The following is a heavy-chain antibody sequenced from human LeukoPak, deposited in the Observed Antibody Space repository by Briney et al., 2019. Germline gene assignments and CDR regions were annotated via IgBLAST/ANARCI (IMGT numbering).Heavy chain of an antibody. CDR3: AKDLFCDSSGCHGESY. CDR1: GYTFTSYD. V-gene: IGHV1-8*01. CDR2: MNPNSGNT. J-gene: IGHJ4*02. D-gene: IGHD6-19*01. Sequence: ASVKVSCKASGYTFTSYDINWVRQATGQGLEWMGWMNPNSGNTGYAQKFQGRVTMTRNTSISTAYMELSSLRAEDTAVYYCAKDLFCDSSGCHGESYWGQGTLVTVSS.